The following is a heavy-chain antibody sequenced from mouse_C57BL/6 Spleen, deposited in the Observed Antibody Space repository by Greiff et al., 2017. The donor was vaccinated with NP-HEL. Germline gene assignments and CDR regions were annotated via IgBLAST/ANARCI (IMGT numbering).Heavy chain of an antibody. Sequence: DVKLQESGPGLVKPSQSLSLTCSVTGYSITSGYYWNWIRQFPGNKLEWMGYISYDGSNNYNPSLKNRISITRDTSKNQFFLKLNSVTTEDTATYYCARGDGNYVSYFDYWGQGTTLTVSS. CDR2: ISYDGSN. CDR3: ARGDGNYVSYFDY. D-gene: IGHD2-1*01. J-gene: IGHJ2*01. V-gene: IGHV3-6*01. CDR1: GYSITSGYY.